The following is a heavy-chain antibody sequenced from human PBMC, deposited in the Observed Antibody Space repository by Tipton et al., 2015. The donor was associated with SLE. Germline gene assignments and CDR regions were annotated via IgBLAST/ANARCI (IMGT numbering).Heavy chain of an antibody. V-gene: IGHV3-7*01. Sequence: SLRLSCAASGFTFSSYWMSWVRQAPGKGLEWVANIKQDGSEKYYVDSVKGRFTISRDNARNALFLQMNSLRAEDTAVYYCARYSRGSLDSWGQGTLVTVSS. CDR3: ARYSRGSLDS. CDR1: GFTFSSYW. D-gene: IGHD1-26*01. CDR2: IKQDGSEK. J-gene: IGHJ4*02.